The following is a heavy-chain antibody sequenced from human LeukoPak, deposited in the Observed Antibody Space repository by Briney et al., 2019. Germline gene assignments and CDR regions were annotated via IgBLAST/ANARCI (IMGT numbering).Heavy chain of an antibody. Sequence: GESLKISCTAAGNIFTTYLIGWVRQMPGKGPEWMGTIYPPDSNTKYSPSFQGQVTISADKSITTAYLQWSSLQASDTAIYYCARGIYGGKSYDAIEAFDFWGQGTLVTVSS. V-gene: IGHV5-51*01. D-gene: IGHD4-23*01. CDR3: ARGIYGGKSYDAIEAFDF. CDR1: GNIFTTYL. CDR2: IYPPDSNT. J-gene: IGHJ4*02.